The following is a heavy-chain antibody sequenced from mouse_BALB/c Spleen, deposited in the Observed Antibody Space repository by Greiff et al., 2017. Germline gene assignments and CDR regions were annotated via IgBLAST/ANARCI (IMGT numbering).Heavy chain of an antibody. D-gene: IGHD4-1*01. V-gene: IGHV5-12-1*01. CDR3: ARQLGLNWYFDV. Sequence: EVQGVESGGGLVKPGGSLKLSCAASGFAFSSYDMSWVRQTPEKRLEWVAYISSGGGSTYYPDTVKGRFTISRDNAKNTLYLQMSSLKSEDTAMYYCARQLGLNWYFDVWGAGTTVTVSS. CDR2: ISSGGGST. CDR1: GFAFSSYD. J-gene: IGHJ1*01.